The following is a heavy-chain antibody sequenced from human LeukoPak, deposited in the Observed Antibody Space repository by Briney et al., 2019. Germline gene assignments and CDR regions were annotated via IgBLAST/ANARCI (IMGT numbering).Heavy chain of an antibody. J-gene: IGHJ3*02. CDR3: AKRQVAGSGFTGAFDI. V-gene: IGHV5-51*01. CDR1: GYIFTTHW. CDR2: IYPGDSDT. D-gene: IGHD1-14*01. Sequence: GESLKISCKGSGYIFTTHWIGWVRQMPGKGLEWMGIIYPGDSDTTYSPSFQGQVTISAGRSISTAYLQWSSLKASDTAMYYCAKRQVAGSGFTGAFDIWGQGTVVTVSS.